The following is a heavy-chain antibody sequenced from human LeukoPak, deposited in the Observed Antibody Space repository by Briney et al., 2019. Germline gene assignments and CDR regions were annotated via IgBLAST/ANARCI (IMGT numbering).Heavy chain of an antibody. CDR2: INWNGGIT. V-gene: IGHV3-20*04. D-gene: IGHD1-26*01. CDR1: GFIFDDYG. Sequence: GGSLRLSCAASGFIFDDYGMSWVRQAPGKGLEWVSGINWNGGITGYADSVKGRFTISRDNAKNSLYLQMNSLRAEDTALYYCARAHYSGSFGYWGQGTLVTVSS. CDR3: ARAHYSGSFGY. J-gene: IGHJ4*02.